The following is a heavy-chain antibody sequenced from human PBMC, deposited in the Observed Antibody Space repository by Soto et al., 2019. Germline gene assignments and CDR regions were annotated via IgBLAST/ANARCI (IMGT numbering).Heavy chain of an antibody. J-gene: IGHJ4*02. D-gene: IGHD1-26*01. CDR1: GFTFSSYA. CDR3: AKMGISPTSSFDN. Sequence: EVQLLESVRGLGQPGVSQRLSCSVSGFTFSSYAMGWVRQAPGNGLEWVSVISSRGGSVYYDDSVKGRFTVSRDKSLNVRFRPMNTARVEPSAVYYCAKMGISPTSSFDNCGQGNLVTASS. CDR2: ISSRGGSV. V-gene: IGHV3-23*01.